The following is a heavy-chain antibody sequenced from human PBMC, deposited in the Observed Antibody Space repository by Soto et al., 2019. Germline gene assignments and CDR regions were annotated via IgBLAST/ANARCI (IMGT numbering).Heavy chain of an antibody. V-gene: IGHV1-69*01. D-gene: IGHD4-17*01. CDR2: IIPIFGTA. CDR1: GRTFRSYA. Sequence: QVQLVQSGAEVKKPGSSVKVSCKASGRTFRSYAISWVRQAPGQGLEWMGGIIPIFGTANFAQKFEGRVTITADESTSTAYMELSSLRSEDTAVYYWARAHGDYGDTPYWYFDLWCRGTLVTVSP. CDR3: ARAHGDYGDTPYWYFDL. J-gene: IGHJ2*01.